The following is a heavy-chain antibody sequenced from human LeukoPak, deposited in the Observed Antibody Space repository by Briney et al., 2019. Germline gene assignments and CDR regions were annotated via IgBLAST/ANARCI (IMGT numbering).Heavy chain of an antibody. CDR2: IYPGDSDT. D-gene: IGHD3-3*01. CDR1: GYSFTSYW. CDR3: ARGHGDFWSGYYVDH. Sequence: PGESLKISCKGSGYSFTSYWIGWVRQMPGKGLEWMGIIYPGDSDTRYSPSSQGQVTISADKSISTAYLQWSSLKASDTAMYYCARGHGDFWSGYYVDHWGQGTLVTVSS. J-gene: IGHJ4*02. V-gene: IGHV5-51*03.